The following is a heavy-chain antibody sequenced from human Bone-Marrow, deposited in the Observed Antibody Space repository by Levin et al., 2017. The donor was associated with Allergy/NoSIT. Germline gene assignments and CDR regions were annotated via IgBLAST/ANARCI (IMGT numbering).Heavy chain of an antibody. V-gene: IGHV3-23*01. J-gene: IGHJ4*02. Sequence: GGSLRLSCAASGFTFNNYAMSWDRQAPGKGLEWVSAITNSGRTYYADSVKGRFTVSRDNSKNTLYLQMNSLRADDTAVYYCAKEMTTVVPVFDYWGQGTLVTVSS. CDR2: ITNSGRT. D-gene: IGHD4-23*01. CDR3: AKEMTTVVPVFDY. CDR1: GFTFNNYA.